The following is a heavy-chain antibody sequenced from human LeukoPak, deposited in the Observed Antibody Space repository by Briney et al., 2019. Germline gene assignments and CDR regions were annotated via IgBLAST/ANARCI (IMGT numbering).Heavy chain of an antibody. CDR3: ARAAPYGSGRNWFDP. Sequence: PSQTLSLTCAVSGGSISSGGYSWSWIRRPPGKGLEWIGYMYHSGGTYYNPSLKSRVTISVDRSKNQFSLELRSVTAADTAVYYCARAAPYGSGRNWFDPWGQGTLVTVSS. D-gene: IGHD3-10*01. CDR2: MYHSGGT. CDR1: GGSISSGGYS. V-gene: IGHV4-30-2*01. J-gene: IGHJ5*02.